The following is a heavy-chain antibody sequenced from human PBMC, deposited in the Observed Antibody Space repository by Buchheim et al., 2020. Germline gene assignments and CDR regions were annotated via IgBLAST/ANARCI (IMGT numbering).Heavy chain of an antibody. J-gene: IGHJ6*02. CDR2: ISSSSSYI. CDR3: ARTQGPRYYDFWSGPYYYYGMDV. V-gene: IGHV3-21*01. CDR1: GFTFSSYS. D-gene: IGHD3-3*01. Sequence: EVQLVESGGGLVKPGGSLRLSCAASGFTFSSYSMNWVRQAPGKGLEWVSSISSSSSYIYYADSVKGRFTISRDNAKNSLYLQMNSLRAEDTAVYYCARTQGPRYYDFWSGPYYYYGMDVWGQGTT.